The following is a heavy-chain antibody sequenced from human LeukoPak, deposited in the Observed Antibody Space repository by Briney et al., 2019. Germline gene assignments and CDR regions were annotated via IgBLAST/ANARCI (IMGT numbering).Heavy chain of an antibody. CDR2: IYPGDSDT. V-gene: IGHV5-51*01. J-gene: IGHJ3*02. CDR3: ARPSDNDYSNYRLHDAFDI. CDR1: GYSFTSYW. Sequence: GESLKISCKGSGYSFTSYWIDWVRQMPGKGLEWMGIIYPGDSDTRYSPSFQGQVTISADKPISTAYLQWSSLKASDTAMYYCARPSDNDYSNYRLHDAFDIWGQGTMVTVSS. D-gene: IGHD4-11*01.